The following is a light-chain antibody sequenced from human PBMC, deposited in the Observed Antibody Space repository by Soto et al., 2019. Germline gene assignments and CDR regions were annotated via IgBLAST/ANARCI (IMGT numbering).Light chain of an antibody. J-gene: IGKJ1*01. CDR1: QSLVDSDGNTY. V-gene: IGKV2-24*01. CDR3: MQATQFPWT. Sequence: IVMTQTPLSSAVILGQPASISCRSTQSLVDSDGNTYLSWLHQRPGQPPRLLIYKVSNRLSGVPDRFSGSGAGTYFTLRISGVEAEDVGLYYCMQATQFPWTFGQGTRVEIK. CDR2: KVS.